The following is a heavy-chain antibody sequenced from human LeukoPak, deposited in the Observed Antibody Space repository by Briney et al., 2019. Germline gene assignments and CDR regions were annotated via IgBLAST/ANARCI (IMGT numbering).Heavy chain of an antibody. CDR2: ISGSDGTT. V-gene: IGHV3-23*01. D-gene: IGHD1-1*01. Sequence: GGSLRLSCAASGFTFSSHAMSWVRQAPGKGLEWVSSISGSDGTTYYADSVKGRFTISRDNSKYTLSLQMNSLRTEDTAVYYCAKVDNWKYGHHDFWGQGTLVTVSS. CDR3: AKVDNWKYGHHDF. J-gene: IGHJ4*02. CDR1: GFTFSSHA.